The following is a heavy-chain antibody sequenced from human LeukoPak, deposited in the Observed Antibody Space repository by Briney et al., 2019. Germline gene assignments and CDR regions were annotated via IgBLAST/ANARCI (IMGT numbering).Heavy chain of an antibody. CDR2: IKRKIDGETT. Sequence: PGGSLRLSCAVSGFSFNNARMNWVRQAPGKGLEWVGRIKRKIDGETTDYAAPVKGRFTISRDDSKSTLYLQMNSLKSEDTAVYYCTTLSFVWFGDDYWGQGTLVTVSS. CDR3: TTLSFVWFGDDY. CDR1: GFSFNNAR. J-gene: IGHJ4*02. V-gene: IGHV3-15*01. D-gene: IGHD3-10*01.